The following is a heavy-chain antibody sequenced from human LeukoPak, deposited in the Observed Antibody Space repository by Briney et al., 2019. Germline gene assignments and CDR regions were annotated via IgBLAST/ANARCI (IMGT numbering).Heavy chain of an antibody. CDR3: ATPSSDSSGYYYPAHGFDY. Sequence: GSLRLSCAASGFPFSSYSMNWVRQAPGKGLEWVSSISSSSSYIYYADSVKGRFTISRDNAKNSLYLQMNSLRAEDTAVYYCATPSSDSSGYYYPAHGFDYWGQGTLVTVSS. D-gene: IGHD3-22*01. J-gene: IGHJ4*02. CDR1: GFPFSSYS. V-gene: IGHV3-21*01. CDR2: ISSSSSYI.